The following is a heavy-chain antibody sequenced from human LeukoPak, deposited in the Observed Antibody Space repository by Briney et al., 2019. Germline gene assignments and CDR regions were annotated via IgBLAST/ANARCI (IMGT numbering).Heavy chain of an antibody. CDR2: IYTSGST. J-gene: IGHJ6*02. Sequence: SETLSLTCTVSGGSISSGSYYWSWIRQPAGKGLEWIGRIYTSGSTNYNPSLKSRVTISVDTSKNQFSLKLSSVTAADTAVYYCASWTYYYGMDVWGQGTTVIVSS. CDR1: GGSISSGSYY. D-gene: IGHD1-1*01. CDR3: ASWTYYYGMDV. V-gene: IGHV4-61*02.